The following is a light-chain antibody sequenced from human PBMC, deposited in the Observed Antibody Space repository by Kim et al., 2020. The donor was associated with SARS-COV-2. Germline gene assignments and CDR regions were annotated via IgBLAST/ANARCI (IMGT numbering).Light chain of an antibody. Sequence: DIQMTQSPSSLSASVGDRVTITCRASQSISSYLNWYQQKPGKAPKLLIYAASSLQSGVPSRFSGSGSGTDFTLTISSLQPEDFATYYCQQSYRTLGQGTKVEIK. CDR1: QSISSY. CDR2: AAS. CDR3: QQSYRT. V-gene: IGKV1-39*01. J-gene: IGKJ1*01.